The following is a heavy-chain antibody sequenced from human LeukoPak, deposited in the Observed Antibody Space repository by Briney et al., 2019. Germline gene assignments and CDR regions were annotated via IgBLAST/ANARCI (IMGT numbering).Heavy chain of an antibody. D-gene: IGHD2-15*01. CDR3: ATRRMRSDY. Sequence: GCSFTSYWISWGRRMPGKGGGWMGRIEPRQSYTNYSPSFQGHVTISADKSISTAYLQWSSLKASDTAMYYCATRRMRSDYWGQGTLVTVSS. V-gene: IGHV5-10-1*01. J-gene: IGHJ4*02. CDR2: IEPRQSYT. CDR1: GCSFTSYW.